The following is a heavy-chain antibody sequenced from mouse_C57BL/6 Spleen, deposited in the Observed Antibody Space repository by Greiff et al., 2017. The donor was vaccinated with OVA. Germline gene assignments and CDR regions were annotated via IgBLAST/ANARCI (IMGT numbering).Heavy chain of an antibody. V-gene: IGHV1-26*01. CDR3: ANYYGSVLYYAMDY. CDR2: INPNNGGT. Sequence: EVQLQQSGPELVKPGASVKISCKASGYTFTDYYMNWVKQSHGKSLEWIGDINPNNGGTSYNQKFKGKATLTVDKSSSTAYMELRSLTSEDSAVYYCANYYGSVLYYAMDYWGQGTSVTVSS. J-gene: IGHJ4*01. CDR1: GYTFTDYY. D-gene: IGHD1-1*01.